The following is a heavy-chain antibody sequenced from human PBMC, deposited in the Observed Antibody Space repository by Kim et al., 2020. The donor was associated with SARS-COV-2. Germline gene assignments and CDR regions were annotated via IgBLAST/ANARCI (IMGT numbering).Heavy chain of an antibody. CDR1: GFTFSSYG. CDR3: ARDLKAYCGGDCYSWGPFGY. CDR2: ISNDGSNK. Sequence: GGSLRLSCAASGFTFSSYGMHWVRQAPGKGLEWVAVISNDGSNKYYADSVKGRFTISRDNSKNTLYLQMNSLRAEDTAVYYCARDLKAYCGGDCYSWGPFGYWGQGTLVTVSS. V-gene: IGHV3-33*05. D-gene: IGHD2-21*02. J-gene: IGHJ4*02.